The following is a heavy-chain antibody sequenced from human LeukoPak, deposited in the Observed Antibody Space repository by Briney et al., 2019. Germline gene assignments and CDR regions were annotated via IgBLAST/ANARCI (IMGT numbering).Heavy chain of an antibody. J-gene: IGHJ4*02. D-gene: IGHD2-2*01. CDR1: GYTFTSYA. Sequence: ASVKVSCKASGYTFTSYAMHWVRQAPGQRLEWMGWINAGNGNTKYSQKFQGRVTMTRDTPISTAYMELSRLTSDDTAMYYCARDYCSSTSCLFDYWGQGTLVTVSS. V-gene: IGHV1-3*01. CDR2: INAGNGNT. CDR3: ARDYCSSTSCLFDY.